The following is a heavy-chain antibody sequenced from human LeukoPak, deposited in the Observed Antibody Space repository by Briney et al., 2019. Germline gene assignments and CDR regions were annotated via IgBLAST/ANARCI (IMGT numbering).Heavy chain of an antibody. D-gene: IGHD6-19*01. V-gene: IGHV4-39*02. CDR3: AREVIAVAGYYYYGMDV. CDR2: FYYSGST. CDR1: GGSISSSSYY. J-gene: IGHJ6*02. Sequence: SETLSLPCTVSGGSISSSSYYWGWIRQPPGRGLGWVGSFYYSGSTYYNPSLKSRVTIFVDTSKNQFSLKLSSVTAADTAVYYCAREVIAVAGYYYYGMDVWGQGTTVTVSS.